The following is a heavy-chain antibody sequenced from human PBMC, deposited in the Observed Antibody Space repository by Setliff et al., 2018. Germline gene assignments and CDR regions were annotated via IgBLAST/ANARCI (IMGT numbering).Heavy chain of an antibody. D-gene: IGHD5-12*01. CDR1: GASLSSGTYY. J-gene: IGHJ4*02. Sequence: LTCTVSGASLSSGTYYWGWIRQPPGKALEWLAHIDWYDDKLYSTSLRTRLSISKDTSKNQVVLTMTNMDPVDTGTYYCARIRKGYIGYEGFDYWGQGTLVTVSS. V-gene: IGHV2-70*13. CDR3: ARIRKGYIGYEGFDY. CDR2: IDWYDDK.